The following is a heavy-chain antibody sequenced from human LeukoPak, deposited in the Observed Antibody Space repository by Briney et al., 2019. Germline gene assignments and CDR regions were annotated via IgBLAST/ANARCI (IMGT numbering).Heavy chain of an antibody. J-gene: IGHJ6*03. CDR1: GGAFTRAA. D-gene: IGHD3-10*01. CDR3: ATPRMNYYGSGSHYSYYYLDV. V-gene: IGHV1-69*13. Sequence: SVKVSCKASGGAFTRAAVSWVRQAPGQGLEWMGGVIPHSGTADYAQKFRGRVTLTADASTSTAYMELNSLTSEDTAVYYCATPRMNYYGSGSHYSYYYLDVWGSGTAATVSS. CDR2: VIPHSGTA.